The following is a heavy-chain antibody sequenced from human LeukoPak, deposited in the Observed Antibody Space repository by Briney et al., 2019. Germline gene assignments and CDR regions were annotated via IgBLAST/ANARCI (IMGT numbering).Heavy chain of an antibody. V-gene: IGHV4-38-2*02. D-gene: IGHD2-2*01. Sequence: SETLSLTCTVSGYSISSGYYWGWIRQPPGKGLEWIGSIYHSGSTYYNPSLKSRVTISVDTSKNQFSLKLSSVTAADTAVYYCASHQGGYCSSTSCPYYMDVWGKGTTVTISS. CDR3: ASHQGGYCSSTSCPYYMDV. CDR2: IYHSGST. J-gene: IGHJ6*03. CDR1: GYSISSGYY.